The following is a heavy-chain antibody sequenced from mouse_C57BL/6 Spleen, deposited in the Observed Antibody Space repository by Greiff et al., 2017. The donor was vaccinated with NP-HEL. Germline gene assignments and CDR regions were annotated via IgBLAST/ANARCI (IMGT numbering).Heavy chain of an antibody. CDR1: GFTFSDYG. V-gene: IGHV5-17*01. D-gene: IGHD2-1*01. CDR2: ISSGSSTI. CDR3: ARLPWGNYGDY. Sequence: EVQVVESGGGLVKPGGSLKLSCAASGFTFSDYGMHWVRQAPEKGLEWVAYISSGSSTIYYADTVKGRFTISRDNAKNTLFLQMTSLRSEDTAMYYCARLPWGNYGDYWGQGTTLTVSS. J-gene: IGHJ2*01.